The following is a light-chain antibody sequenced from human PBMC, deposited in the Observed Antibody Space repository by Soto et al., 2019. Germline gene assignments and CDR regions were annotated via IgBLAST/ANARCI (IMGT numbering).Light chain of an antibody. V-gene: IGLV4-69*01. CDR2: VNSDGSH. CDR3: QTWGTGIRV. Sequence: QAVVTQSPSASASLGASVKLTCTLSSGHSNYAIAWHQQQPEKGPRYLMKVNSDGSHRKGDGIPDRFSGSRSGAQRYLTISSLQSEDEADYYCQTWGTGIRVFGTGTKLTVL. J-gene: IGLJ1*01. CDR1: SGHSNYA.